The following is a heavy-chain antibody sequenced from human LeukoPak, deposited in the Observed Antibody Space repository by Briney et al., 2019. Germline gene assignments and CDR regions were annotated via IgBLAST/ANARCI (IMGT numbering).Heavy chain of an antibody. CDR3: ARWLSSELRYFDWSPGYYYYMDV. Sequence: SETLSLTCTVSGGSISSYYWSWIRQPPGKGLEWIGYIYYSGSTNYNPSLKSRVTISVDTSKNQFSLKLSSVTAADTAVHYCARWLSSELRYFDWSPGYYYYMDVWGKGTTVTVSS. V-gene: IGHV4-59*01. D-gene: IGHD3-9*01. J-gene: IGHJ6*03. CDR2: IYYSGST. CDR1: GGSISSYY.